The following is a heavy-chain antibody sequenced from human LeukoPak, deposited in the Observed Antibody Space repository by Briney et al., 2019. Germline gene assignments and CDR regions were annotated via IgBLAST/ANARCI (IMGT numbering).Heavy chain of an antibody. D-gene: IGHD2-21*01. V-gene: IGHV3-33*01. Sequence: PGGSLRLSCAASGFTFSSYGMHWVRQAPGKGLEWVAAIWYDGSIQYYADSVKGRFTISRDNSKNTLYLQMNSLRAEDTAVYYCARAPTGGGDDYFDYWGQGTLVTVSS. J-gene: IGHJ4*02. CDR2: IWYDGSIQ. CDR3: ARAPTGGGDDYFDY. CDR1: GFTFSSYG.